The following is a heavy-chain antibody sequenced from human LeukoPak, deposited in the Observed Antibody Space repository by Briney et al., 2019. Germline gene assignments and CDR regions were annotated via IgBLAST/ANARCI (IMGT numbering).Heavy chain of an antibody. J-gene: IGHJ4*02. CDR1: GYTFTSYD. V-gene: IGHV1-8*01. D-gene: IGHD5-12*01. CDR3: ARGWTGYDRRRY. Sequence: ASVKVSCKASGYTFTSYDIHWVRQATGQGLEWMGWMNPNSDNTGYAQRFQGRFTMTRNTSISTAYMELSSLRSEDTAVYYCARGWTGYDRRRYWGQGTLVTVSS. CDR2: MNPNSDNT.